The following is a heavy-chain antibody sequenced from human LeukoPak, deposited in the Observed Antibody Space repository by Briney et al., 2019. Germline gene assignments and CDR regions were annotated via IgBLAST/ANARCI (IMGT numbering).Heavy chain of an antibody. CDR2: INDIGNKT. J-gene: IGHJ4*02. D-gene: IGHD2-21*01. Sequence: GGSLRLSCAASGFNFSNFAMSWGRQAPGRGVEWVSTINDIGNKTYYADSVKGRFTISRDNSKNRLYLQINSLRAEDTALYYCTKCGLHTFGLWLYWGQGSLITISS. CDR3: TKCGLHTFGLWLY. CDR1: GFNFSNFA. V-gene: IGHV3-23*01.